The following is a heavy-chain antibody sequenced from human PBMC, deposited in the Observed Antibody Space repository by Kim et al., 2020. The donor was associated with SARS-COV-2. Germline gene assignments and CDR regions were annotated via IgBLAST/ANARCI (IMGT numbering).Heavy chain of an antibody. CDR1: GYTFTGYY. V-gene: IGHV1-2*02. D-gene: IGHD4-17*01. CDR2: INPVSGTT. Sequence: ASVKVSCKASGYTFTGYYLQWVRQAPGQGLEWMGWINPVSGTTNYAEQFQGRVTLTRDTSVSTAYMELTGLTFGDTAVYYCARWPTVVTPRDYWGQGTLVIVSS. CDR3: ARWPTVVTPRDY. J-gene: IGHJ4*02.